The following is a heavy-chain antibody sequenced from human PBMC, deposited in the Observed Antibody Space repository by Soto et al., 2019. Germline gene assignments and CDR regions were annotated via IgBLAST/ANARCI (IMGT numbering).Heavy chain of an antibody. V-gene: IGHV2-5*02. D-gene: IGHD3-16*01. Sequence: SGPTLVNPTQTLTLTCTFSGFSLSTSEVGVGWIRQPPGKALELLGIIYWDDDKRYSPLLNKRLTITKDTSKNQVVLTVTNMDSVDTGTYHCARLTDLYIMFDFWGQGTQVTVSS. CDR2: IYWDDDK. J-gene: IGHJ4*02. CDR1: GFSLSTSEVG. CDR3: ARLTDLYIMFDF.